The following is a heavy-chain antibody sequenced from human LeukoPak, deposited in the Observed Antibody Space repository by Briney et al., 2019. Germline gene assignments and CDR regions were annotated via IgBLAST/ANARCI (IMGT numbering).Heavy chain of an antibody. V-gene: IGHV3-30-3*01. Sequence: GGSLRLSCAASGFTFSSYAMHWVRQAPGKGLEWVAVISRDGTNKYYVDSVKGRFTFSRDNSKNTLYLQMNSLRVDDTGVYYCARGGLESGGRDYWGQGTLVTVSS. CDR2: ISRDGTNK. CDR3: ARGGLESGGRDY. D-gene: IGHD6-19*01. J-gene: IGHJ4*02. CDR1: GFTFSSYA.